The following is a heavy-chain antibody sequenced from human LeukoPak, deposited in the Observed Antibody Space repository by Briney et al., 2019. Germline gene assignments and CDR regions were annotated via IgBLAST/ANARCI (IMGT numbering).Heavy chain of an antibody. V-gene: IGHV1-69*01. CDR3: ARENVVRGLFDY. D-gene: IGHD3-10*01. J-gene: IGHJ4*02. Sequence: GASVKVSCKASGGTFSSYAISWVRQAPGQGLEWMGGIIPIFGTANYAQKFQGRVTITADESTSTAYMELSSLRSEDTAVYYCARENVVRGLFDYWGQGTLVTVSS. CDR1: GGTFSSYA. CDR2: IIPIFGTA.